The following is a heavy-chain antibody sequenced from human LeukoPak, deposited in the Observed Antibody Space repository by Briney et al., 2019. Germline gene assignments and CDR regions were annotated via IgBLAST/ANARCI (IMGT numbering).Heavy chain of an antibody. J-gene: IGHJ4*02. Sequence: SETLSLTCAVYGGSFSGYYWSWIRQPPGKGLDWIGEINHSGSTNYNPSLKSRVTISVDTSKNQFSLKLSSVTAADTAVNYCARDRGLAAPVSPFDYWGQGTLVTVSS. V-gene: IGHV4-34*01. CDR1: GGSFSGYY. CDR2: INHSGST. D-gene: IGHD6-13*01. CDR3: ARDRGLAAPVSPFDY.